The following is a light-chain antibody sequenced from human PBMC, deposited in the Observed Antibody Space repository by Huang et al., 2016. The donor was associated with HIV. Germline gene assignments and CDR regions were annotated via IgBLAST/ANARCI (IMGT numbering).Light chain of an antibody. CDR2: DAS. Sequence: DIQMTQSPSSLSASVGDRVSITCQTSQDISNFLNWYQQKPGKAPKLLIYDASNLETGVPSRFSGSGSGTNFTSTIRSLQPEDLATYYCQHYDNLSLTFGGGTKVEIK. CDR1: QDISNF. J-gene: IGKJ4*01. CDR3: QHYDNLSLT. V-gene: IGKV1-33*01.